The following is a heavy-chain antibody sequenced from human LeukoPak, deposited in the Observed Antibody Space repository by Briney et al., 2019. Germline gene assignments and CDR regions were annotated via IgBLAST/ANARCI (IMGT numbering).Heavy chain of an antibody. V-gene: IGHV3-23*01. D-gene: IGHD6-19*01. CDR3: AQGFSSGWYPY. CDR1: GFSFSSFG. CDR2: ISVNGETT. J-gene: IGHJ4*02. Sequence: GGSLRLSCAVSGFSFSSFGMSWVRQAPGKGLEWISAISVNGETTWYADSVRGRFIISRDNSKNTLYLQLSSLRAEDTAVYYCAQGFSSGWYPYWGQGSLVSVSS.